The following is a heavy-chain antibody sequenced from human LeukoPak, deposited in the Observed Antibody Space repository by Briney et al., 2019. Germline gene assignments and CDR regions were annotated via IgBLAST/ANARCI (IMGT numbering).Heavy chain of an antibody. CDR1: GGSFSGYY. D-gene: IGHD3-22*01. J-gene: IGHJ6*03. V-gene: IGHV4-34*01. Sequence: SETLSLTCAVYGGSFSGYYWSWLRQPPGKGLEWIGEINHSGSTNYNPSLKSRVTISVDTSKNQFSLKLSSVTAADTAVYYCARGLVITKRWAPKTDYYYMDVWGKGTTVTVSS. CDR3: ARGLVITKRWAPKTDYYYMDV. CDR2: INHSGST.